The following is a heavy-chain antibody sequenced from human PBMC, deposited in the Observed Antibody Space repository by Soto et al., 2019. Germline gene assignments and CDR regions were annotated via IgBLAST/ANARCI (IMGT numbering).Heavy chain of an antibody. D-gene: IGHD3-10*01. CDR3: ARAYVVRGVIIDYFDY. Sequence: QVQLQESGPGLVKPSQTLSLTCTVSGGSISSGGYYWSWIRQHPGKGLEWIGYIYYSGSTYYNPSLKSRVTISGDTSKNQFSLKLSSVTAADTAVYYCARAYVVRGVIIDYFDYWGQGTLVTVSS. CDR1: GGSISSGGYY. CDR2: IYYSGST. J-gene: IGHJ4*02. V-gene: IGHV4-31*03.